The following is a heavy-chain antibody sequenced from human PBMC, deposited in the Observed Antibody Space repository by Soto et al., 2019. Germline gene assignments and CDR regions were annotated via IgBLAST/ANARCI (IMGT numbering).Heavy chain of an antibody. CDR2: ISSSSSYI. CDR3: AKGSPVVRYFDWLPTSFDY. D-gene: IGHD3-9*01. CDR1: GFTFSSYS. V-gene: IGHV3-21*04. J-gene: IGHJ4*02. Sequence: GGSLRLSCAASGFTFSSYSMNWVRQAPGKGLEWVSSISSSSSYIYYADSVKGRFTISRDNSKNTLYLQMNSLRAEDTAVYYCAKGSPVVRYFDWLPTSFDYWGQGTLVTVSS.